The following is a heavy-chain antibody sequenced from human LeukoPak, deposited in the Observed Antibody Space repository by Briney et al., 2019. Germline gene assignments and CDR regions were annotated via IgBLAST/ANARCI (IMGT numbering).Heavy chain of an antibody. CDR3: ARDGRTEGLRLGELSLYRGGYYFDY. CDR1: GGSISNYY. D-gene: IGHD3-16*02. J-gene: IGHJ4*02. V-gene: IGHV4-4*07. CDR2: IYTSGST. Sequence: SETLSLTCTVSGGSISNYYWSWIRQPAGKGLEWIGRIYTSGSTNYNPSLKSRVTMSVDTSKNQFSLKLSSVTAADTAVYYCARDGRTEGLRLGELSLYRGGYYFDYWGQGTLVTVSS.